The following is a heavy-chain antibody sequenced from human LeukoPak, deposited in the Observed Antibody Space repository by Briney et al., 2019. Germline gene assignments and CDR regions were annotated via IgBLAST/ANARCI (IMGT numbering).Heavy chain of an antibody. V-gene: IGHV5-51*01. J-gene: IGHJ4*02. CDR1: GYSLTSYW. CDR2: IYPGDSDT. D-gene: IGHD5-24*01. CDR3: ARGRDGYSFGFDY. Sequence: GESLKISCKGSGYSLTSYWIGWVRPMPGKGLEWMGIIYPGDSDTRYSPSFQGQVTISADKSISTAYLQWSSLKASDTAMYYCARGRDGYSFGFDYWGQGTLVTVSS.